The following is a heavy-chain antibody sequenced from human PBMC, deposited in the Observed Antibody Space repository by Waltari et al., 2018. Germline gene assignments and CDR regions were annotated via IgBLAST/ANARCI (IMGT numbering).Heavy chain of an antibody. Sequence: QVQLVQSGAEVKRPGASVKVSCKTSGYTFIRYGVDWVRQAPGQGLEWMGWSSPSDGHTNYAQKFQGRVTMTRDTSISTAYMELSRLRSDDTAVYYCARALGGYDPDAFDIWGQGTMVTVSS. J-gene: IGHJ3*02. CDR3: ARALGGYDPDAFDI. CDR2: SSPSDGHT. V-gene: IGHV1-18*01. CDR1: GYTFIRYG. D-gene: IGHD5-12*01.